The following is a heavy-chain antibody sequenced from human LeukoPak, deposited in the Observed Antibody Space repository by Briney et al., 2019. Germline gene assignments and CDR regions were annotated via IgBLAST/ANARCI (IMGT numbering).Heavy chain of an antibody. CDR1: GYTFTSYG. D-gene: IGHD4-23*01. V-gene: IGHV1-18*01. J-gene: IGHJ5*02. Sequence: ASVKVSCKASGYTFTSYGISWVRQAPGQGLEWMGWISAYNGNTNYAQKLQGRVTMITDTSTSTAYMELRSLRSDDTAVYYCALLPGLGGGNSGWFDPWGQGTLVTVSS. CDR2: ISAYNGNT. CDR3: ALLPGLGGGNSGWFDP.